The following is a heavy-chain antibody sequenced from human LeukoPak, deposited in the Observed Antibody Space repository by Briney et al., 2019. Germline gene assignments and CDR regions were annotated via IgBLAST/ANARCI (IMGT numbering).Heavy chain of an antibody. CDR3: ARTNQISETAFDI. Sequence: PSETLSLTCSVSSGSINNYYWSWIQQTPGKGLEWIGYILSSGSTNYNPSVKSRVTITVDTSKNQFSLKLYSVTAADTAVYYCARTNQISETAFDIWGPGSVVIVTS. D-gene: IGHD1-14*01. CDR1: SGSINNYY. V-gene: IGHV4-59*01. J-gene: IGHJ3*02. CDR2: ILSSGST.